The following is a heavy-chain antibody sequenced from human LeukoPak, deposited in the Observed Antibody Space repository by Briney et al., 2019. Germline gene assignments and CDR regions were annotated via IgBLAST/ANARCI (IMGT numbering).Heavy chain of an antibody. J-gene: IGHJ4*02. CDR1: GGTFSNYA. V-gene: IGHV1-69*13. CDR3: ASRQGSKAAAGRH. D-gene: IGHD6-13*01. Sequence: SVKVSCKASGGTFSNYAISWVRQAPGQGLEWMGGIIPIFATANYAQKFQGRVTITADESTSTAYMELSSLRSEDTAMYYCASRQGSKAAAGRHWGQGTLATVSS. CDR2: IIPIFATA.